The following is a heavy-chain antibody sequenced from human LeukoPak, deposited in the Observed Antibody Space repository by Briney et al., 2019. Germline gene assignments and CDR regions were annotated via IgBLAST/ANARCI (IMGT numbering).Heavy chain of an antibody. J-gene: IGHJ3*02. D-gene: IGHD6-13*01. V-gene: IGHV3-23*01. CDR3: ARGLAAAGTDAFDI. Sequence: GGSLRLSCAASGFTFSSYAMSWVRQAPGKGLEWVSAISGSGGTTYYAASVTGRFTISRDNAKNTLYLQMNSLRAEDTAVYYCARGLAAAGTDAFDIWGQGTKVSVS. CDR1: GFTFSSYA. CDR2: ISGSGGTT.